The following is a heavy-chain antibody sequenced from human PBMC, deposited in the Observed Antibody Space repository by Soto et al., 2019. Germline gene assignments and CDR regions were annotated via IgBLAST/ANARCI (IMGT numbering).Heavy chain of an antibody. CDR3: VKDYKAGDNGDPNFTYSGMDV. CDR1: GFSFTDYA. Sequence: GGSLRLSCAASGFSFTDYAMSRVRQQPGTGRGWVATIIKSGASKYYADSVRGRFSVPRDTSTNTLHLHMTSLSAADTAIYYCVKDYKAGDNGDPNFTYSGMDVGGQGTTVTVSS. CDR2: IIKSGASK. D-gene: IGHD1-1*01. J-gene: IGHJ6*02. V-gene: IGHV3-23*01.